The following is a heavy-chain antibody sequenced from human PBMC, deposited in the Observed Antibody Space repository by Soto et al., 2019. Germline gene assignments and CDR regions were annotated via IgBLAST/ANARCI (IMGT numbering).Heavy chain of an antibody. CDR1: GFTFSSYA. V-gene: IGHV3-23*01. D-gene: IGHD6-19*01. J-gene: IGHJ2*01. CDR2: ITGSGGIT. Sequence: EVQLLESGGDLVQPGGSLRLSCAASGFTFSSYAMSWVHQAPGKGLEWVSIITGSGGITYYADSVKGRFTISRDNFKNTLSLQMNSLRAEDTAVYYCARGDSSGWTYWYFDLWGRGTLATVSS. CDR3: ARGDSSGWTYWYFDL.